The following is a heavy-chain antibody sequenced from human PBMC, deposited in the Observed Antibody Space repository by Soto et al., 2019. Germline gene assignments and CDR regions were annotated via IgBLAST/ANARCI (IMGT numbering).Heavy chain of an antibody. Sequence: SETLALTCTVSGGSISSYYWSWIRQPPGKGLEWIGYIYYSGSTNYNPSLKSRVTISVDTSKNQFSLKLSSVTAADTAVYYCAREGLTGTIGLYYYYALDVWGQGTTVTVSS. CDR2: IYYSGST. CDR3: AREGLTGTIGLYYYYALDV. V-gene: IGHV4-59*12. D-gene: IGHD1-7*01. J-gene: IGHJ6*02. CDR1: GGSISSYY.